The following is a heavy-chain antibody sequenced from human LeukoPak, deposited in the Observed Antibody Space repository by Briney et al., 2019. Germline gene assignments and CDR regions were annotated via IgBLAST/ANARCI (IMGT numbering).Heavy chain of an antibody. CDR1: GDSISSYY. J-gene: IGHJ4*02. V-gene: IGHV4-59*01. Sequence: PSETLSLTCSVFGDSISSYYCTWIRQLPGNGLEWIGFMNYRGGTNYSPSLKSRVTISVDTPKNQCYLNLTSVTAADMGVYYCARGSGPYYFDSWGQGTLVTVSS. CDR2: MNYRGGT. D-gene: IGHD2-15*01. CDR3: ARGSGPYYFDS.